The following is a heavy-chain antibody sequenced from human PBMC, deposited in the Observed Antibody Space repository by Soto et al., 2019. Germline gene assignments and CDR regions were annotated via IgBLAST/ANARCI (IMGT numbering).Heavy chain of an antibody. V-gene: IGHV3-21*01. CDR2: ISSSSSYI. CDR1: GFTFSSYS. D-gene: IGHD3-22*01. Sequence: PGGSLRLSCAASGFTFSSYSMNWVRQAPGKGLEWVSSISSSSSYIYYADSVKGRFTISRDNAKNSLYLQMNSLRAEDTAVYYCARDTLYYYDSSGSVDYWGQGTLVTVSS. CDR3: ARDTLYYYDSSGSVDY. J-gene: IGHJ4*02.